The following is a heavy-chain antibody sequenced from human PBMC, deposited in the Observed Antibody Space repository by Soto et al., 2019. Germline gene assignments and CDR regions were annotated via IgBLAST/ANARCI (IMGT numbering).Heavy chain of an antibody. D-gene: IGHD3-22*01. J-gene: IGHJ4*02. CDR1: GFPFSTYA. V-gene: IGHV3-23*01. Sequence: GGSLRLSCAASGFPFSTYAMSWVRQSPGKGLEWVSSISGSGDDTYYAAPVKGRFTISRDDSKNTLYLQMNSLKTEDTAVYYCTTDPVTMIVVVPSSGWGQGTLVTVSS. CDR3: TTDPVTMIVVVPSSG. CDR2: ISGSGDDT.